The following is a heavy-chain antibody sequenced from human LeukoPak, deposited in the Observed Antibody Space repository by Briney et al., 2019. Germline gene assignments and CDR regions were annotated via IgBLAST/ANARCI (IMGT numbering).Heavy chain of an antibody. J-gene: IGHJ4*02. CDR1: GYTFTSYY. V-gene: IGHV1-18*04. CDR2: ISAYNGNT. CDR3: ARDRSKKIVTIFGVVRLTSFRFSFDY. Sequence: RASVKVSCKASGYTFTSYYMHWVRQAPGQGLEWMGWISAYNGNTNYAQKLQGRVTMTTDTSTSTAYMELRSLRSDDTAVYYCARDRSKKIVTIFGVVRLTSFRFSFDYWGQGTLVTVSS. D-gene: IGHD3-3*01.